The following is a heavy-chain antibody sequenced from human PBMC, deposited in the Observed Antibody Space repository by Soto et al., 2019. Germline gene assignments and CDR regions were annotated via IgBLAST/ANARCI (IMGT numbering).Heavy chain of an antibody. V-gene: IGHV4-31*03. Sequence: PSETLSLTCTVSGGSIRSGGYYWSWIRQHPGKGLEWIGYIYYSGSTYYNPSLKSRVTISVDTSKNQFSLKLSSVTAADTAVYYCARTRVVTAIYYYYGMDVWGQGTTVT. J-gene: IGHJ6*02. CDR1: GGSIRSGGYY. D-gene: IGHD2-21*02. CDR2: IYYSGST. CDR3: ARTRVVTAIYYYYGMDV.